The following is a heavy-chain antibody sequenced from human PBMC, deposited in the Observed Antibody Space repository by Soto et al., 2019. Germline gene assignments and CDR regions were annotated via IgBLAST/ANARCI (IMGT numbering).Heavy chain of an antibody. J-gene: IGHJ6*02. CDR1: GFTFSSYG. V-gene: IGHV3-30*18. D-gene: IGHD6-6*01. Sequence: QVQLVESGGGVVQPGRSLRLSCAASGFTFSSYGMHWVRQAPGKGLEWVAVISYDGSNKYYADSVKGRFTISRDNSKNTLYLQMNSLRAEDTAVYYCAKDRGRIAARSYYYYGMDVWGQGTTVTASS. CDR2: ISYDGSNK. CDR3: AKDRGRIAARSYYYYGMDV.